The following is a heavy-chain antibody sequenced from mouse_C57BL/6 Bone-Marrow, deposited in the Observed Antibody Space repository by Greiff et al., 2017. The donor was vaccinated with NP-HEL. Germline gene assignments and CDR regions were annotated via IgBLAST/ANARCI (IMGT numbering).Heavy chain of an antibody. D-gene: IGHD1-1*01. Sequence: ESGPGLVKPSQSLSLTCTVTGYSITSDYAWNWIRQFPGNKLEWMGYISYSGSTSYSPSLKSRISITRDTSKNQFFLQLNSVTTEDTATYYCSRASYYYDDSLDYWGQGTTLTVSS. V-gene: IGHV3-2*02. CDR2: ISYSGST. CDR1: GYSITSDYA. CDR3: SRASYYYDDSLDY. J-gene: IGHJ2*01.